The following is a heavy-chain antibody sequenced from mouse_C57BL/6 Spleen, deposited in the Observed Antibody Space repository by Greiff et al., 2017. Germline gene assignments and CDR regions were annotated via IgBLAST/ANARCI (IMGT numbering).Heavy chain of an antibody. CDR3: ARGLGGLDFDY. CDR2: IDPSDSYT. D-gene: IGHD4-1*01. J-gene: IGHJ2*01. Sequence: QVQLQQPGAELVKPGASVKLSCKASGYTFTSYWMQWVKQRPGQGLEWIGEIDPSDSYTNYNQKFKGKATLTVDTSSSTAYMQLSSLRSEDSAVYYCARGLGGLDFDYWGQGTTLTVSS. CDR1: GYTFTSYW. V-gene: IGHV1-50*01.